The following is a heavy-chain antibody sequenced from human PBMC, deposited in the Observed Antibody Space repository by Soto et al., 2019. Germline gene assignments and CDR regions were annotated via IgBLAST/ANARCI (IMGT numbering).Heavy chain of an antibody. D-gene: IGHD3-10*01. V-gene: IGHV5-51*01. CDR2: IYPGDSDT. J-gene: IGHJ3*02. Sequence: GESLKISCKGSGYSFTSYWIGWVRQMPGKGLEWMGIIYPGDSDTRYSPSFQGQVTISADKSISTAYLQWSSLKASDTAMYYCARQYYGSGSLGYAFDIWGQGTMVSVSS. CDR3: ARQYYGSGSLGYAFDI. CDR1: GYSFTSYW.